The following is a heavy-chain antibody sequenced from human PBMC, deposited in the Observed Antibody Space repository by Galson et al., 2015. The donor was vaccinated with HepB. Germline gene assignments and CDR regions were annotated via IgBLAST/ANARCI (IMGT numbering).Heavy chain of an antibody. Sequence: SLRLSCAASGFTFSTSTMNWVRQAPGKGLEWLSYITGSSSTIYYAGSVKGRFTISRDNTKNSPYLQMNSLRDENTAVYYCARGRPALDWGQGTLVTVSS. V-gene: IGHV3-48*02. D-gene: IGHD6-6*01. CDR2: ITGSSSTI. CDR3: ARGRPALD. J-gene: IGHJ4*02. CDR1: GFTFSTST.